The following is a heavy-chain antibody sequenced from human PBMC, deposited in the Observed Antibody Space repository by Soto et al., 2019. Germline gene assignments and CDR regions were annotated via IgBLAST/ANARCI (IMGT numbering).Heavy chain of an antibody. CDR3: ARGSLTMDV. CDR1: GGSINNYY. D-gene: IGHD3-10*01. Sequence: AETLSLTCTVSGGSINNYYWSWIRQTAGKGLEWIGRIYPSGNTNYNPSLTSRVIMSVDTSKDQFSLKLNSVTAADTAVYYCARGSLTMDVWGQGPTVTVSS. V-gene: IGHV4-4*07. CDR2: IYPSGNT. J-gene: IGHJ6*02.